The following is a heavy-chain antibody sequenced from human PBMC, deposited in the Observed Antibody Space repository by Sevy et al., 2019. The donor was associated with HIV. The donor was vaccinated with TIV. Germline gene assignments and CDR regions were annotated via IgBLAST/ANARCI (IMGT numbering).Heavy chain of an antibody. D-gene: IGHD1-7*01. Sequence: GGSLRLSCAASGFTFSSYAMSWVRQAPGKGLEWVSAISGSGGSTYYADSVMGRFTISRDNSKNTLYLQMNSLRAEDTAVYYCAKDRRRGTGTTIFDYWGQRTLVTVSS. CDR2: ISGSGGST. CDR3: AKDRRRGTGTTIFDY. CDR1: GFTFSSYA. J-gene: IGHJ4*02. V-gene: IGHV3-23*01.